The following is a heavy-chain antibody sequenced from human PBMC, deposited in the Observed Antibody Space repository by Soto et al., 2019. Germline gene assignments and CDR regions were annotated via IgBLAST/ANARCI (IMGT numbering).Heavy chain of an antibody. CDR2: INPNSGGT. V-gene: IGHV1-2*02. J-gene: IGHJ5*02. D-gene: IGHD2-15*01. CDR1: GYTFTGSY. CDR3: ARDFGGVVVAATPVYNWFDP. Sequence: ASVKVSCKASGYTFTGSYMHWVRQAPGQGLEWMGWINPNSGGTNYAQKFQVRVTMTRDTSISTAYMELSRLRSDDTAVYYCARDFGGVVVAATPVYNWFDPWGQGTLVTVSS.